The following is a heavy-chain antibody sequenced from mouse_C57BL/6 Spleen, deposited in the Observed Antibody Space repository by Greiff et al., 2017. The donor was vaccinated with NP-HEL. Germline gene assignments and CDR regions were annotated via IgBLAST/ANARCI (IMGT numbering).Heavy chain of an antibody. V-gene: IGHV7-3*01. Sequence: EVKLVESGGGLVQPGGSLSLSCAATGFTFTDYYMSWVRQPPGKALEWLGFIRNKANGYTTEYSASVKGRFTISRDNSQSILYLQMNALRAEDSATYYCARLFITNAMDYWGQGTSVTVSS. D-gene: IGHD1-1*01. CDR1: GFTFTDYY. CDR3: ARLFITNAMDY. CDR2: IRNKANGYTT. J-gene: IGHJ4*01.